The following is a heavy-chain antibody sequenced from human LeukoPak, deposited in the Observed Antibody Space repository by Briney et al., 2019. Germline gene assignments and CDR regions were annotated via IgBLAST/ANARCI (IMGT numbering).Heavy chain of an antibody. J-gene: IGHJ6*02. CDR3: ARDSYYYYGMDV. V-gene: IGHV3-53*01. CDR1: GFTFSAYA. Sequence: GGSLRLSCEASGFTFSAYAMTWVRQAPGKGLEWVSVIYSGGSTYYADSVKGRFTISRDNSKNTLYLQMNSLRAEDTAVYYCARDSYYYYGMDVWGQGTTVTVSS. CDR2: IYSGGST.